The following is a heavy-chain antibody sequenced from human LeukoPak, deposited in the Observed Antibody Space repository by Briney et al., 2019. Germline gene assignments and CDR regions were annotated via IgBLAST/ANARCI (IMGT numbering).Heavy chain of an antibody. CDR3: ARVGATFVSDY. D-gene: IGHD1-26*01. J-gene: IGHJ4*02. CDR1: GGTFSSYD. CDR2: MNPNSGNT. V-gene: IGHV1-8*01. Sequence: ASVKVSCKASGGTFSSYDINWVRQATGQGLEWMGWMNPNSGNTGYAQKFQGRVTMTRNTSISTAYMELSSLRSEDTAVYYCARVGATFVSDYWGQGTLVTVSS.